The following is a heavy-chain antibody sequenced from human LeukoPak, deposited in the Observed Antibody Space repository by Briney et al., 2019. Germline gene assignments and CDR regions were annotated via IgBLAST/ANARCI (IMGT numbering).Heavy chain of an antibody. CDR1: GFTFSSYA. J-gene: IGHJ4*02. Sequence: GGSLRLSCAASGFTFSSYAMSWVRQAPGKGLEWVSAISGSGGSTYYADSVKGRFTISRDNSKNTLYLQMTSLGAEDTAVYYCAKDLDYYGSGSLTPDYWGQGTLVTVSS. CDR2: ISGSGGST. CDR3: AKDLDYYGSGSLTPDY. V-gene: IGHV3-23*01. D-gene: IGHD3-10*01.